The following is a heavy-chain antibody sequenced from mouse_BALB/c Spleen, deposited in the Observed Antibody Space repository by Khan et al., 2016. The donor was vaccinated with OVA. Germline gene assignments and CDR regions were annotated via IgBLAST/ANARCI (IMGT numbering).Heavy chain of an antibody. V-gene: IGHV1S56*01. D-gene: IGHD2-4*01. CDR2: IYPGDGST. Sequence: QVQLQQSGPELVKPGTLVKISCKASGYTFTAYDINWVKQRPGPGFEWIGWIYPGDGSTKYNENFKGEAVLTVDTSSNTAYMQRSSLTSEKSAVYFCAREGLQGVALGYRGRGTSVSVAS. CDR1: GYTFTAYD. J-gene: IGHJ4*01. CDR3: AREGLQGVALGY.